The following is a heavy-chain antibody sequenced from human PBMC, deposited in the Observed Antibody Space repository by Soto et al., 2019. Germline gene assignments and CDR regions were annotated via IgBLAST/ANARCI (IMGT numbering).Heavy chain of an antibody. J-gene: IGHJ4*02. CDR3: ARGPSGDKVDYFNF. D-gene: IGHD7-27*01. V-gene: IGHV4-59*08. Sequence: PSGRLSLTCAVSSDSVSGSYGSWIRQPPGRGLEWIGYISYSGSTNYKPSLKSLVTISIDTSKNQFSLSLSSVTAADTAVYYCARGPSGDKVDYFNFWGQGTLVTVSS. CDR2: ISYSGST. CDR1: SDSVSGSY.